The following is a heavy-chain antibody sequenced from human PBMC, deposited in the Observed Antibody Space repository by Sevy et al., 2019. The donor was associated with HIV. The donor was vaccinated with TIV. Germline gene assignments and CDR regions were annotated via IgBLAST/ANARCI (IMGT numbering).Heavy chain of an antibody. D-gene: IGHD1-26*01. CDR3: ARANAYLTSDAFDL. CDR2: ISYSGRT. V-gene: IGHV4-31*03. CDR1: GGSISSRNYY. J-gene: IGHJ3*01. Sequence: SETLSLTCTVSGGSISSRNYYWSWIRQHPGKGLEWIGYISYSGRTSYNPSLKSRLTISLDTSKNQFSLRLSSVTAANTALFYCARANAYLTSDAFDLWGQGTMVTVSS.